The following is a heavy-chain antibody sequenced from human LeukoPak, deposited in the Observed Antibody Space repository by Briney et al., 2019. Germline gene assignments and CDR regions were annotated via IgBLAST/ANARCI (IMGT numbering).Heavy chain of an antibody. Sequence: ASVKVSCKASGYTFTSYAMHWVRQAPGQRLEWMGWINAGNGNTKYSQKFQGRVTITRDTSASTAYMELSSLRSEDTAVYYCARDPLLWFGELHLDYWGQGTLVTVSS. CDR2: INAGNGNT. V-gene: IGHV1-3*01. CDR3: ARDPLLWFGELHLDY. D-gene: IGHD3-10*01. CDR1: GYTFTSYA. J-gene: IGHJ4*02.